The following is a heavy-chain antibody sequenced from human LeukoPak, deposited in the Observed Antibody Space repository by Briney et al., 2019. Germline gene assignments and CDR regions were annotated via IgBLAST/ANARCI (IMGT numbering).Heavy chain of an antibody. Sequence: GGSLRLSCAASEFSFSSYWMHWVRQAPGKGLVWVSRINSDGSTTTYADSVKGRFTISRDNSKNTVYLQMNSPRAEDTAVYYCSRVGGDILSGHRIGYYYAMDVWGQGTTVTVSS. V-gene: IGHV3-74*01. D-gene: IGHD3-9*01. CDR2: INSDGSTT. CDR3: SRVGGDILSGHRIGYYYAMDV. J-gene: IGHJ6*02. CDR1: EFSFSSYW.